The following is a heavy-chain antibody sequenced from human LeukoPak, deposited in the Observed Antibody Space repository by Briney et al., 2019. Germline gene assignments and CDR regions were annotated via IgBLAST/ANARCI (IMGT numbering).Heavy chain of an antibody. CDR2: VHLDGRT. D-gene: IGHD6-25*01. J-gene: IGHJ4*02. CDR1: GGSFSSTNW. V-gene: IGHV4-4*02. CDR3: AREGGFYRPLDY. Sequence: SETLSLTCGVSGGSFSSTNWRTWIRQPPGKDLEWIGEVHLDGRTNFNPSLKSRLTIIVDLSENHVSLELATIAAAATAVYYCAREGGFYRPLDYSGQGTLVTVSS.